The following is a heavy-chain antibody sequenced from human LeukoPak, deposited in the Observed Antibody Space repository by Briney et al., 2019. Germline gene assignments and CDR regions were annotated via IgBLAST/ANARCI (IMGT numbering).Heavy chain of an antibody. J-gene: IGHJ1*01. CDR2: IYSGGST. V-gene: IGHV3-66*01. Sequence: GGSLRLSCAASGFTVSSNYMSWVRQAPGKGLEWVSVIYSGGSTYYADSVKGRFTISRDNSKNTLYLQMNSLRAEDTAVYYCARGPTGRKRAEYFQHWGQGTLVTVSS. CDR3: ARGPTGRKRAEYFQH. CDR1: GFTVSSNY. D-gene: IGHD4-11*01.